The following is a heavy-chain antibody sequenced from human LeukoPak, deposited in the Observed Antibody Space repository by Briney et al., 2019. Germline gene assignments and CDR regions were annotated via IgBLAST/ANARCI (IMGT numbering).Heavy chain of an antibody. CDR3: ARDVSGDYVNGMDV. CDR1: GFTFSSYS. CDR2: ISSSSSYI. Sequence: GGSLRLSCAASGFTFSSYSMNWVRQAPGKGLEWVSSISSSSSYIYYADSVKGRFTISRDNAKNSLYLQMNSLRAEDTAVYYCARDVSGDYVNGMDVWGQGTTVTVSS. D-gene: IGHD4-17*01. V-gene: IGHV3-21*01. J-gene: IGHJ6*02.